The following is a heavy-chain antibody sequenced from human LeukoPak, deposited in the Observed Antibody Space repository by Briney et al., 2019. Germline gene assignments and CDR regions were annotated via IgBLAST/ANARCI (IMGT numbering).Heavy chain of an antibody. V-gene: IGHV3-33*06. CDR3: AKDLGITIFGVVLSY. CDR2: IWYDGSNK. J-gene: IGHJ4*02. Sequence: GGSLRLSCAASGFTFSSYGMHWVRQAPGKGLEWVAVIWYDGSNKYYADSVKGRFTNSRDNSKNTLYLQMNSLRAEDTAVYYCAKDLGITIFGVVLSYWGQGTLVTVSS. CDR1: GFTFSSYG. D-gene: IGHD3-3*01.